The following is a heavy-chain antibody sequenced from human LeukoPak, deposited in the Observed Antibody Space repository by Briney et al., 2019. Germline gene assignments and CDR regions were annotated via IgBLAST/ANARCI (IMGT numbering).Heavy chain of an antibody. D-gene: IGHD2-2*01. CDR1: GFTFGYHA. Sequence: PGRSLRLSCTASGFTFGYHAINWVRQAPGRGLEWVGFIRSQAYSGTTEYATSVKDRFTISGDDSKSIAYLQMNSLKTEDTAVYYCTRDIVSISQPYYFDYWGQGTLVTVSS. CDR2: IRSQAYSGTT. CDR3: TRDIVSISQPYYFDY. J-gene: IGHJ4*02. V-gene: IGHV3-49*04.